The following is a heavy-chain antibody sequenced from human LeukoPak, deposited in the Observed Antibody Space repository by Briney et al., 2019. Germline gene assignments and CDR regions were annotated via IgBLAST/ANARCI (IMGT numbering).Heavy chain of an antibody. CDR3: VCGLSAGGSVDY. J-gene: IGHJ4*02. D-gene: IGHD3-16*01. CDR1: GGSISSYY. Sequence: SETLSLTCTVSGGSISSYYWSWIRQPAGKGLEWIGRTYTSGSTNYNPSLKSRVTMSVDTSKNQFSLKLSSVTAADTAVYYCVCGLSAGGSVDYWGQGTLVTVSS. V-gene: IGHV4-4*07. CDR2: TYTSGST.